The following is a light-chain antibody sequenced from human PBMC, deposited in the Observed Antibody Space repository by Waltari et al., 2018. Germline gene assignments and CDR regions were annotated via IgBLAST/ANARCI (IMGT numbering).Light chain of an antibody. J-gene: IGLJ1*01. CDR3: SSYTSSSTYV. CDR2: DVS. V-gene: IGLV2-14*03. Sequence: QSALTQPASVSGSPGQSITISCTGPSSDVGGSNSVSWYQHHPGKAPKLMIYDVSKRPPGVSNRFSGSKSGNTASLTISGLQAEDEADYYCSSYTSSSTYVFGTGTKVTVL. CDR1: SSDVGGSNS.